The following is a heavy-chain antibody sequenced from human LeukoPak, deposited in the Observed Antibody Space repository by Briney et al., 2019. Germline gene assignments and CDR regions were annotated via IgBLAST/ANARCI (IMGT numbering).Heavy chain of an antibody. CDR3: ARAIAGRPKRGYYYYMDV. V-gene: IGHV1-69*06. Sequence: SVKVSCKASGYTFTSYGISWVRQAPGHGLEWMGGIIPIFETANYAQKFQGRVTITADKSTSTAYMELSSLGSEDTAVYYCARAIAGRPKRGYYYYMDVWGKGTTVTVSS. CDR2: IIPIFETA. J-gene: IGHJ6*03. D-gene: IGHD6-6*01. CDR1: GYTFTSYG.